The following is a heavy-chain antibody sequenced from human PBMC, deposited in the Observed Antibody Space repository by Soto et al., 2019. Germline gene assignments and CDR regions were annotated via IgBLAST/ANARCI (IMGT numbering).Heavy chain of an antibody. CDR3: AREGYCSSGSCALYSHDFFGMDV. V-gene: IGHV1-18*01. D-gene: IGHD2-15*01. CDR2: ISTYNSNT. CDR1: HYSFARYG. Sequence: ASVKVSCKASHYSFARYGISWVRQAPGQGLEWMGWISTYNSNTKYAQKFQGRVTMTTDTPTSTAYMNLRSLTSDDTAVYYCAREGYCSSGSCALYSHDFFGMDVWGQGTTVTVSS. J-gene: IGHJ6*02.